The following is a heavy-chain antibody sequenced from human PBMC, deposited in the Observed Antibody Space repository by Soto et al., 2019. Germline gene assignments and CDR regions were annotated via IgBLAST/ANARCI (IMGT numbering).Heavy chain of an antibody. CDR3: AREGYCSSGSCALYSHDFFGMDV. V-gene: IGHV1-18*01. D-gene: IGHD2-15*01. CDR2: ISTYNSNT. CDR1: HYSFARYG. Sequence: ASVKVSCKASHYSFARYGISWVRQAPGQGLEWMGWISTYNSNTKYAQKFQGRVTMTTDTPTSTAYMNLRSLTSDDTAVYYCAREGYCSSGSCALYSHDFFGMDVWGQGTTVTVSS. J-gene: IGHJ6*02.